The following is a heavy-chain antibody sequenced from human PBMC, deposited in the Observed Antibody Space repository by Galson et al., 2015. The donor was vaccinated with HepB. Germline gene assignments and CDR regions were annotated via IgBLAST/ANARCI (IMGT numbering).Heavy chain of an antibody. V-gene: IGHV3-74*01. Sequence: SLRLSCAASGFTFSKYWMHWVRQAPGKGLVWVSRIDSDGSTTNYADSVRGRFTIPRDNAKNTLYLQMKSLRAEDTAVYYCARVAYSSSWYIDYWGQGTLVTVSS. CDR2: IDSDGSTT. D-gene: IGHD6-13*01. CDR1: GFTFSKYW. J-gene: IGHJ4*02. CDR3: ARVAYSSSWYIDY.